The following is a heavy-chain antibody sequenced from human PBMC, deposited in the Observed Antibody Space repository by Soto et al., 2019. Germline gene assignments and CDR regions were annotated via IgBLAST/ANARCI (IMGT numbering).Heavy chain of an antibody. D-gene: IGHD3-10*01. CDR1: GFSLTTSGVG. CDR2: VYWDDDK. CDR3: AHSQGILDN. V-gene: IGHV2-5*02. J-gene: IGHJ4*02. Sequence: GSGPTLVNPTQTLTVTCTFSGFSLTTSGVGVGWIRQSPGKVLEWLALVYWDDDKRYSPSLKTRLTITKDNSAKKVVLTLTNVDPVDKGTYFCAHSQGILDNWGQGILVTVYS.